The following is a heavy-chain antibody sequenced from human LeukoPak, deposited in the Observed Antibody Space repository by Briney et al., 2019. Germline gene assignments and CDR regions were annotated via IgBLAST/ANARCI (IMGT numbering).Heavy chain of an antibody. D-gene: IGHD5-18*01. CDR3: AKGYSYGYVPFF. CDR2: ISGSGSST. Sequence: GGSLRLSCAASGFTFSSYAMSWVRQAPGKGLEWVSAISGSGSSTYYADSVKGRFTISRDNSKNTLYLQMNSQRAEDTAVYYCAKGYSYGYVPFFWGQGTLVTVSS. V-gene: IGHV3-23*01. J-gene: IGHJ4*02. CDR1: GFTFSSYA.